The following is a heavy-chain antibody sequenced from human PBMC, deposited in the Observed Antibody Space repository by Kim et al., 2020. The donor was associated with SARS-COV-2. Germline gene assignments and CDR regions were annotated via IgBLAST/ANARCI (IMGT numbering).Heavy chain of an antibody. Sequence: GGSLRLSCAASGFTFSSYAMHWVRQAPGKGLEWVAVISYDGSNKYYADSVKGRFTISRDNSKNTLYLQMNSLRAEDTAVYYCARENYYGSGSPDAFDIWG. CDR1: GFTFSSYA. CDR3: ARENYYGSGSPDAFDI. D-gene: IGHD3-10*01. CDR2: ISYDGSNK. J-gene: IGHJ3*02. V-gene: IGHV3-30*04.